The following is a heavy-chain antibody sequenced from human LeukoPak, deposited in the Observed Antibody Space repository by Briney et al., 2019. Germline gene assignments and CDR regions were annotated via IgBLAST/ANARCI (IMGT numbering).Heavy chain of an antibody. D-gene: IGHD6-6*01. J-gene: IGHJ3*02. CDR3: ARHIRSIAARPHAFDI. CDR1: GGSMSSYY. V-gene: IGHV4-4*07. Sequence: SETLSLTCTVSGGSMSSYYWSWIRQPAGKGLEWIGRIYTSGNTNYNPSLKSRVTISVDTSKNQFSLRLSSVTAADTAVYYCARHIRSIAARPHAFDIWGQGTMVTVSS. CDR2: IYTSGNT.